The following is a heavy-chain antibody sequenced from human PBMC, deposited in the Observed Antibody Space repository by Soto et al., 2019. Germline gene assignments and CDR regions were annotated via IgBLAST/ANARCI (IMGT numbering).Heavy chain of an antibody. J-gene: IGHJ6*02. CDR2: IIPIFGTA. V-gene: IGHV1-69*01. D-gene: IGHD4-17*01. CDR1: GGTFSSYA. CDR3: ARKGLYGDYDYYYYCGMDV. Sequence: QVQLVQSGAEVKKPGSSVKVSCKASGGTFSSYAISWVRQAPGQGLEWMGGIIPIFGTANYAQKFQGRVTISADESTSTAYMELSSLRSEDTAVYYCARKGLYGDYDYYYYCGMDVWGQGTTVTVSS.